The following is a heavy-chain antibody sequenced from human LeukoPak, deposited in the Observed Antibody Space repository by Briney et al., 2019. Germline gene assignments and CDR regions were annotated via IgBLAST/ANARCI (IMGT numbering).Heavy chain of an antibody. Sequence: GGTLRLSCAASGFTFVDFAMHWVRHAQGKGLEWVSLISGDGGSTYYADSVQGRFTISRANSKKSLYLQMNSLRAEDTALYYCAKVSGKYGSTWYYFDNWGQGTLVTVSS. CDR1: GFTFVDFA. V-gene: IGHV3-43D*03. CDR2: ISGDGGST. D-gene: IGHD6-13*01. J-gene: IGHJ4*02. CDR3: AKVSGKYGSTWYYFDN.